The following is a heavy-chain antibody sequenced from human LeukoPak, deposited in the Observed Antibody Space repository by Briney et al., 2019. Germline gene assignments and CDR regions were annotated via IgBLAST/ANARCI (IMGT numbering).Heavy chain of an antibody. CDR2: ISAYNGNT. Sequence: ASVKVSCKASGYTFASYGISWVRQAPGQGLEWMGWISAYNGNTNYAQKLQGRVTMTTDTSTSTAYMELRSLRSDDTAVYYCARGVLRAGVYYFDYWGQGTLVTVSS. J-gene: IGHJ4*02. D-gene: IGHD5-12*01. V-gene: IGHV1-18*01. CDR3: ARGVLRAGVYYFDY. CDR1: GYTFASYG.